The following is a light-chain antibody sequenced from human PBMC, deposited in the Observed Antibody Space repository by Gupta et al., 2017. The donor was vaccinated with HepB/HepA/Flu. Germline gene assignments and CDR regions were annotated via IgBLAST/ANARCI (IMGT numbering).Light chain of an antibody. CDR1: QNIITY. V-gene: IGKV3-11*01. Sequence: STGTLSLSPRERATLSCRASQNIITYFACYQQKPGQAPRLPVHDSFNRASGMPARFSGSGSGTDFTLTISSLEPEDFAFYYCQQRSSWPLTFGGGTKVAIK. J-gene: IGKJ4*01. CDR2: DSF. CDR3: QQRSSWPLT.